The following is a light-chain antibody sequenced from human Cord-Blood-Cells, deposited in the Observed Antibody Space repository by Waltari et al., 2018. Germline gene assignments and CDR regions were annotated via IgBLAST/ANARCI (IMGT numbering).Light chain of an antibody. V-gene: IGLV7-46*01. CDR2: DTS. CDR3: VLTQSTGVV. Sequence: QAVVTQEPSLTVSPVGTVTLTCGSSTGAVTSGHYPYWFQQKPGQAPRTLIYDTSNKHTRAPALFSDSRLGGKAVLSLSGAQSEDEDEYACVLTQSTGVVFGGGTKLTVL. J-gene: IGLJ2*01. CDR1: TGAVTSGHY.